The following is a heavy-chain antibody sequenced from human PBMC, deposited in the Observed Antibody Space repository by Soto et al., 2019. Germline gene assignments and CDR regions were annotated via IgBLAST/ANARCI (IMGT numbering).Heavy chain of an antibody. CDR1: GFTFSNYP. J-gene: IGHJ6*03. V-gene: IGHV3-64*01. Sequence: GSLRLSCAASGFTFSNYPMHWVRQAPGKGLEYVSAINKDGSSTYYANSVRGRFTISRDNSKNTLYLQMGSLRAEDMAVYYCATAGLVSGYYYYYMDVWGKGTTVTVSS. CDR3: ATAGLVSGYYYYYMDV. CDR2: INKDGSST. D-gene: IGHD1-26*01.